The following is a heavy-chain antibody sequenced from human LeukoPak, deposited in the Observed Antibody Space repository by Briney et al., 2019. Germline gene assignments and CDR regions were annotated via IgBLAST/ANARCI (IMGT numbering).Heavy chain of an antibody. Sequence: GRSLRLSCAASGFTFSSYGMHWVRQAPGKGLEWVAFLRYDGSNKYYADSVKGRFTISRDNSKNTLYLQMNSLRAEDTAVYYCAKDRTIIVVPTALGGWGQGALVTVSS. D-gene: IGHD2-2*01. CDR3: AKDRTIIVVPTALGG. J-gene: IGHJ4*02. CDR2: LRYDGSNK. CDR1: GFTFSSYG. V-gene: IGHV3-30*02.